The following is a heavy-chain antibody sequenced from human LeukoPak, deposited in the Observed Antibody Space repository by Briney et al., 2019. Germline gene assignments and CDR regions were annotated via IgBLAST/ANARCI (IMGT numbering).Heavy chain of an antibody. D-gene: IGHD5-24*01. CDR1: GYSLSSGYY. J-gene: IGHJ4*02. Sequence: PSETLSLTCTVSGYSLSSGYYWGWIRQPPGKGLEWIGSVDHSGGTYYNPSLRSRVSISVDTSKNQFSLKLSSVTAADTAVYYCARQDVEMATTRDYWGQGTLVTVSS. V-gene: IGHV4-38-2*02. CDR3: ARQDVEMATTRDY. CDR2: VDHSGGT.